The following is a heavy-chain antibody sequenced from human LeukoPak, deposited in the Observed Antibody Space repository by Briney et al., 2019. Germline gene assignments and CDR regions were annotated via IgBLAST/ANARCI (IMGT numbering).Heavy chain of an antibody. D-gene: IGHD5-18*01. Sequence: GGSLRLSCAASGFTFSSYGMHWVRQAPGKGLEWVANIKQDGSEKYYVDSVKGRFTISRDNAKNSLYLQMNSLRAEDTAVYYCARDRSYGRGYFDYWGQGTLVTVSS. CDR2: IKQDGSEK. J-gene: IGHJ4*02. V-gene: IGHV3-7*01. CDR1: GFTFSSYG. CDR3: ARDRSYGRGYFDY.